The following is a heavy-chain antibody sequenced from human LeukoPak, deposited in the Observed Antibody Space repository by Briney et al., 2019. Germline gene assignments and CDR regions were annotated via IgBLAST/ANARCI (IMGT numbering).Heavy chain of an antibody. CDR3: ARAPLSYYPKYYFDY. CDR1: GFTFSSYA. V-gene: IGHV3-30*01. Sequence: GRSLRLSCAASGFTFSSYAMHWVRQAPGKGLEWVAVISYDGSNKYYADSVKGRFTISRDNSKNTLYLQMNSLRAEDTAVYYCARAPLSYYPKYYFDYWGQGTLVTVSS. CDR2: ISYDGSNK. D-gene: IGHD1-26*01. J-gene: IGHJ4*02.